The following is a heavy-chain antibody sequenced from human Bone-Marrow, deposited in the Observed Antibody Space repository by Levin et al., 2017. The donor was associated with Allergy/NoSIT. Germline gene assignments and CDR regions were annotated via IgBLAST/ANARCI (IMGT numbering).Heavy chain of an antibody. CDR3: AKGGGSYPYYFDY. CDR2: VSYDGSNE. Sequence: PGGSLRLSCAASGFTFSSYGMHWVRQAPGKGLEWVAIVSYDGSNEYYADSVKGRFTISRDNPKNTLFLQMNSLRADDTAVYYCAKGGGSYPYYFDYWGQGTLVTVSS. D-gene: IGHD1-26*01. CDR1: GFTFSSYG. V-gene: IGHV3-30*18. J-gene: IGHJ4*02.